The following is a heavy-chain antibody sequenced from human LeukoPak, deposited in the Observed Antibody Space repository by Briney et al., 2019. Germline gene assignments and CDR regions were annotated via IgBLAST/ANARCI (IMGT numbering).Heavy chain of an antibody. V-gene: IGHV4-34*01. CDR3: ARGLSTVPH. CDR1: GGSFSGYY. D-gene: IGHD4-17*01. J-gene: IGHJ4*02. CDR2: INHSGST. Sequence: PSETLSLTCAVYGGSFSGYYWSWIRQPPGKGLEWIGEINHSGSTNYNPSLKSRVTISVDTSKNQFSLKLSSVTAADTAVYYCARGLSTVPHWGQGTLVTVSS.